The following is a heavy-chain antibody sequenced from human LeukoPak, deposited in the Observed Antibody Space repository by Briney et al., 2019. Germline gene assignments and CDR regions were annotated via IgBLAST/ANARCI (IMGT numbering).Heavy chain of an antibody. CDR3: ARMATGAAGGALDV. CDR1: GFTLRPYA. J-gene: IGHJ6*02. D-gene: IGHD1-1*01. V-gene: IGHV3-64*02. Sequence: GGSLRLSCAASGFTLRPYAMHWVRQAPGKGLEYVASISGDGGTMSYPDSVKGRFAISRDNSKNTVYLQMGRLRTEDMGVYYCARMATGAAGGALDVWGQGTTVIVS. CDR2: ISGDGGTM.